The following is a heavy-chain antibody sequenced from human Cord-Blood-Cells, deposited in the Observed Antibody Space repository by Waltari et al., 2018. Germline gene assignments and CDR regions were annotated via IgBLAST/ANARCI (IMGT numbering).Heavy chain of an antibody. CDR2: IYYSGST. Sequence: QLQLQESGPGLVKPSETQSLTCTVSGGSISSSSYYWGWIRQPPGKGLEWIGSIYYSGSTYYNPSLKSRVTISVYTSKNQFSLKLISVTAADTAVYYCAIFGYDRAFDIGGQGTMVTVSS. CDR3: AIFGYDRAFDI. J-gene: IGHJ3*02. D-gene: IGHD5-12*01. V-gene: IGHV4-39*01. CDR1: GGSISSSSYY.